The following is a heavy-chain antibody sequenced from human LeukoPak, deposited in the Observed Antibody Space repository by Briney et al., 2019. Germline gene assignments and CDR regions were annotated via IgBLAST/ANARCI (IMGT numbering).Heavy chain of an antibody. CDR1: GFTFSTFW. Sequence: GGSLRLSCATSGFTFSTFWMHWVRHAPGKGLVWVSRINHDGSSTNYADSVKGRFTISRDNSKNTLYLQMNSLRAEDTAVYYCAKDYYDSSGYYFFDYWGQGTLVTVSS. D-gene: IGHD3-22*01. CDR3: AKDYYDSSGYYFFDY. J-gene: IGHJ4*02. V-gene: IGHV3-74*01. CDR2: INHDGSST.